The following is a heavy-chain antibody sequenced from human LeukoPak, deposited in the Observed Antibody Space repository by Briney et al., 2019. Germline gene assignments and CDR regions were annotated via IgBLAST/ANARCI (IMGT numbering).Heavy chain of an antibody. Sequence: GGFLRLSCAASGFTFSSYSMNWVRQAPGKGLEWVSSISSSSSYIYYADSVKGRFTISRDNAKNSLYLQMNSLRAEDTAVYYCARDDDSSGYEGDWGQGTLVTVSS. D-gene: IGHD3-22*01. CDR3: ARDDDSSGYEGD. J-gene: IGHJ4*02. CDR2: ISSSSSYI. V-gene: IGHV3-21*01. CDR1: GFTFSSYS.